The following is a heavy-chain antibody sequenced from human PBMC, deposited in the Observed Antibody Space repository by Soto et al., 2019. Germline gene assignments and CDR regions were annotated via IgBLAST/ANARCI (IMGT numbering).Heavy chain of an antibody. J-gene: IGHJ4*02. D-gene: IGHD5-18*01. V-gene: IGHV3-23*01. Sequence: PGGSLRLSCAASGFTFSSYAMSWVRQAPGKGLEWVSAISGSGGSTYYADSVKGRFTISRDNSKNTLYLQMNSLRAEDTAVYYCAKDRLDPVGSVWYYFDYWGQGTLVTVSS. CDR2: ISGSGGST. CDR1: GFTFSSYA. CDR3: AKDRLDPVGSVWYYFDY.